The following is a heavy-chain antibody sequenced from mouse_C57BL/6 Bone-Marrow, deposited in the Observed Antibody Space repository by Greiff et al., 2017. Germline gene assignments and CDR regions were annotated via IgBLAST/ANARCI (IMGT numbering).Heavy chain of an antibody. CDR2: INPYNGGT. CDR3: AGWGYYGSRGYWYFDV. J-gene: IGHJ1*03. CDR1: GYTFTDYY. Sequence: EVQLQQSGPVLVKPGASVKMSCKASGYTFTDYYMNWVKQSHGKSLEWIGVINPYNGGTSYNQKFKGKATLTVDKSSRTAYMELNSLTSEYSAVYYCAGWGYYGSRGYWYFDVWGTGTTVTVSS. V-gene: IGHV1-19*01. D-gene: IGHD1-1*01.